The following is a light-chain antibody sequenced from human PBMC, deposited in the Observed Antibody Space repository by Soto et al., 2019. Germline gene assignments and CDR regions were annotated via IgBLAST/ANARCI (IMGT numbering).Light chain of an antibody. CDR3: QQYNNWPPM. CDR1: QSVGNN. CDR2: GAS. J-gene: IGKJ1*01. V-gene: IGKV3-15*01. Sequence: EIVMTQSPATLSVSPGDGATLSCRASQSVGNNLAWYQQKPGQPPRLLISGASTRATGIPARFSGSGSGTEFTLTISSLQSEDFAVYYCQQYNNWPPMFGQGTKVDIK.